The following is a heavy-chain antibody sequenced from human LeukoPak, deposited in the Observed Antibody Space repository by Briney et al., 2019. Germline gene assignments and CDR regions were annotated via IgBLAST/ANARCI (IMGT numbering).Heavy chain of an antibody. J-gene: IGHJ6*02. Sequence: SGTLSFTCAVYGGSISSSNWGRWVRQPPGKGMGWIGEIYHSGSTNYNPSLKSRVTISVDKSKDQFSLKLSSVTATDTAVYYCARSGVVPAAMDYYYGMDVWSQGTTVTVSS. CDR1: GGSISSSNW. D-gene: IGHD2-2*01. CDR2: IYHSGST. CDR3: ARSGVVPAAMDYYYGMDV. V-gene: IGHV4-4*02.